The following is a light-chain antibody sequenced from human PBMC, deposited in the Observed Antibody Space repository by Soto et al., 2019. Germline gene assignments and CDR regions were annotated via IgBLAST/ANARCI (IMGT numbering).Light chain of an antibody. CDR2: GTS. J-gene: IGKJ1*01. V-gene: IGKV1-27*01. CDR1: QGIEGF. Sequence: DIQMTQSPPSLSASVGDRVTITCRASQGIEGFLAWYQQKPGTAPKLLVYGTSTLQVGVPSRFSGSGWWTDFTLTISSVQPEDVATYYCQKYNKAPWKFGQGTKV. CDR3: QKYNKAPWK.